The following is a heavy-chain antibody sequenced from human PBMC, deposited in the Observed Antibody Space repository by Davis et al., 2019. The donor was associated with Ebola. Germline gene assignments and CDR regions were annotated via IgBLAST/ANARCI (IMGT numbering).Heavy chain of an antibody. Sequence: GGSLRLSCAASGFTFSSYGMHWVRQAPGKGLEWVAVISYDGSNKYYADSAKGRFTISRDNAKNTLYLQMNSLRAEDTAVYYCARAPSHTAMAAYYYYGMDVWGKGTTVTVSS. CDR1: GFTFSSYG. CDR2: ISYDGSNK. V-gene: IGHV3-30*03. J-gene: IGHJ6*04. CDR3: ARAPSHTAMAAYYYYGMDV. D-gene: IGHD5-18*01.